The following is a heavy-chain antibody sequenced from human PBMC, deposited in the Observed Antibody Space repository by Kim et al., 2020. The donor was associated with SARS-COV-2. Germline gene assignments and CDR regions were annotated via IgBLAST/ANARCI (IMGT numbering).Heavy chain of an antibody. CDR3: AKRYCSGGSCYSV. D-gene: IGHD2-15*01. V-gene: IGHV3-23*01. J-gene: IGHJ4*02. CDR2: ISGSGGST. CDR1: GFTFSSYA. Sequence: GGSLRLSCAASGFTFSSYAMSWVRQAPGEGLEWVSAISGSGGSTYYADSVKGRFTISRDNSKNTLYLQMNSLRAEDTAVYYCAKRYCSGGSCYSVWGQGTLVTVSS.